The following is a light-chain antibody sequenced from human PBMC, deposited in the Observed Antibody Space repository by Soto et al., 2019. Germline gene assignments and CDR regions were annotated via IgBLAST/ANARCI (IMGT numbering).Light chain of an antibody. CDR2: DVS. Sequence: CVLTQPASVSGSPGQSITISCTGTSSDVGGYNYVSWYQQHPGKAPKLMIYDVSNRPSGVSNRFSGSKSGNTASLTISGLQAEDEADYYCSSYTSSSTLDVFGTGTKVTVL. CDR3: SSYTSSSTLDV. CDR1: SSDVGGYNY. V-gene: IGLV2-14*01. J-gene: IGLJ1*01.